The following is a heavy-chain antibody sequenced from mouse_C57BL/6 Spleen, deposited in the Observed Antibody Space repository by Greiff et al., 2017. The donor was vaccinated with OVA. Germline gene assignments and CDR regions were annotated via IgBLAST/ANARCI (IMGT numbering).Heavy chain of an antibody. CDR1: GYTFTSYW. CDR3: AISPITTVVPDC. J-gene: IGHJ2*01. D-gene: IGHD1-1*01. CDR2: IHPNSGST. V-gene: IGHV1-64*01. Sequence: VKLQQPGAELVKPGASVKLSCKASGYTFTSYWMHWVKQRPGQGLEWIGMIHPNSGSTNYNEKFKSKATLTVDKSSSTAYMQLSSLTSEDSAVYYCAISPITTVVPDCWGQGTTLTVSS.